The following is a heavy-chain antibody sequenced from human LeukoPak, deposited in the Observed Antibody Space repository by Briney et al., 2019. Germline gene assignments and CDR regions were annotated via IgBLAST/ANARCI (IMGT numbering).Heavy chain of an antibody. CDR2: IKQDGGQI. CDR3: ARLGARQMLEY. Sequence: GGSLRLSCVASGFPFSSYWMSWVRQAPGKGLEWVANIKQDGGQIYYLDSVKGRFTVSRDNAKNSLYLQMNSLRAEDTAVYYCARLGARQMLEYWGQGTLVTVSS. D-gene: IGHD4-17*01. V-gene: IGHV3-7*01. CDR1: GFPFSSYW. J-gene: IGHJ4*02.